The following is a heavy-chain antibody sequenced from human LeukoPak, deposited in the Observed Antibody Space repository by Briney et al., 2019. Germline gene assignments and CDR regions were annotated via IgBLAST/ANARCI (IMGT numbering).Heavy chain of an antibody. CDR3: AKDSQYSGSCRAGDY. CDR2: ISGSGRST. D-gene: IGHD1-26*01. CDR1: GFTFNRYA. J-gene: IGHJ4*02. Sequence: GGSLRLSCAASGFTFNRYAINWVRQAPGTGLEFVSAISGSGRSTYYADSVKGRLTISRDNSKNTLYLQMNSLRAEDTAVYYCAKDSQYSGSCRAGDYWGQGTLVTVSS. V-gene: IGHV3-23*01.